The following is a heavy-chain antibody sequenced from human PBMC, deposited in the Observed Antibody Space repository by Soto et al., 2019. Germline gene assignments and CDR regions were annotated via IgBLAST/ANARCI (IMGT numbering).Heavy chain of an antibody. CDR3: ARGIVLVVPGEHWYFDL. J-gene: IGHJ2*01. D-gene: IGHD2-15*01. CDR1: GYTFTSYD. CDR2: MNPNSGNT. V-gene: IGHV1-8*01. Sequence: QVQLVQSGAEVKKPGASVKVSCKASGYTFTSYDINWVRQATGQGLEWMGWMNPNSGNTGYAQKFQGRVTMTRNTSISTAYMELSSLRSEDTAVYYCARGIVLVVPGEHWYFDLWGRGTLVTVSS.